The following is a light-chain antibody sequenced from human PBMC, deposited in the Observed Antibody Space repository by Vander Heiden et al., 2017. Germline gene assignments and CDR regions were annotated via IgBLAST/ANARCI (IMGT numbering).Light chain of an antibody. Sequence: SYKLTQPSSVSVSPGQTARITCSGDVLAKKYARWFQQKPGQAPVLVIYKDSERPSGIPERFSGSSSGTTVTLTISGAQVEDEADYYCYSAADNNLWVFGGGTKLTVL. CDR2: KDS. V-gene: IGLV3-27*01. J-gene: IGLJ3*02. CDR3: YSAADNNLWV. CDR1: VLAKKY.